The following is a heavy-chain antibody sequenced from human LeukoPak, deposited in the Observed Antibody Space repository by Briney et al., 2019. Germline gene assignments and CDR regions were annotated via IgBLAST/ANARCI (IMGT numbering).Heavy chain of an antibody. CDR1: GFTFSDYY. V-gene: IGHV3-11*01. CDR2: ISSSGSTI. D-gene: IGHD3-22*01. J-gene: IGHJ6*02. Sequence: GGSLRLSCAASGFTFSDYYMSWIRQAPGKGLEWVSYISSSGSTIYYADSVKGRFTISRDNAKNSLYLQMNSLRAEDTAVYYCARGLAYDSSGYYRYYYYGMDVWGQGTTVTVSS. CDR3: ARGLAYDSSGYYRYYYYGMDV.